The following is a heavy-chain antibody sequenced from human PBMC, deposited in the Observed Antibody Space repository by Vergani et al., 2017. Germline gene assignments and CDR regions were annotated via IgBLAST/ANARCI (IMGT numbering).Heavy chain of an antibody. CDR2: IYYSGST. Sequence: QVQLQESGPGLVKPSQTLSLTCTVSGGSISSGGYYWSWIRQHPGKGLEWIGYIYYSGSTYYNPSLKSRVTISVDTSKNQFSLKLSSVTAADTAVYYCARALAGYDFWSGYYDYYYYMDVWGKGTTVTVSS. CDR1: GGSISSGGYY. V-gene: IGHV4-31*03. D-gene: IGHD3-3*01. J-gene: IGHJ6*03. CDR3: ARALAGYDFWSGYYDYYYYMDV.